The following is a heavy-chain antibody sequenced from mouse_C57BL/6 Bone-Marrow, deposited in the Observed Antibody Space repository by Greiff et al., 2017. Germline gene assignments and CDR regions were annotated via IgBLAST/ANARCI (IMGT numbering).Heavy chain of an antibody. CDR3: ARADGSSYRFDY. CDR1: GYTFTSYW. J-gene: IGHJ2*01. D-gene: IGHD1-1*01. Sequence: VQLQQPGAELVKPGASVKLSCKASGYTFTSYWMPWVKQRPGQGLEWIGMIHPNSGSTNYNEKFKSKATLTVDNSSSTAYMQLSSLTSEDSAVYYCARADGSSYRFDYWGQGTTLTVSS. CDR2: IHPNSGST. V-gene: IGHV1-64*01.